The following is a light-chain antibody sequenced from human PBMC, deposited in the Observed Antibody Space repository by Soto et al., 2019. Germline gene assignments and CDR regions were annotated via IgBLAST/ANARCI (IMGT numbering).Light chain of an antibody. Sequence: EIVLTQSPGTLSLSPGERATLSCRASQSVSTNYLAWYQQKPGHSPRLLIYGATSRATGIPDRFSGSGSGTAFLLTLSRLEPEDFALYFCQQYGSSPYTFAQGTKLDIK. V-gene: IGKV3-20*01. CDR3: QQYGSSPYT. J-gene: IGKJ2*01. CDR2: GAT. CDR1: QSVSTNY.